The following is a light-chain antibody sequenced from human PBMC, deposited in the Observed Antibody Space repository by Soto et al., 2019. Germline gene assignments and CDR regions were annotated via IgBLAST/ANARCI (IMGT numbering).Light chain of an antibody. CDR3: QSYDSSLSGSKV. V-gene: IGLV1-40*01. J-gene: IGLJ1*01. Sequence: QSVLTQPPSVSGAPGQRVTISCTGTSSNIGAGFDVHWYQQLPGTAPKVLIYDNTNRPPAVPDRFSASKSGTSASLAISGLQAEDEADYYCQSYDSSLSGSKVFGTGTKVTVL. CDR2: DNT. CDR1: SSNIGAGFD.